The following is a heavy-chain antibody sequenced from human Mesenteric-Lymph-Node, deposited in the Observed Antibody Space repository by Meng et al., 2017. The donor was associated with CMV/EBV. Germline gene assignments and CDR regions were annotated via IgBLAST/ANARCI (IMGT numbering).Heavy chain of an antibody. CDR2: INPNSSGT. CDR1: EYTFTGYH. D-gene: IGHD2-2*01. J-gene: IGHJ4*02. CDR3: AREVTIVVVPAAMNDY. Sequence: ASVKVSCKASEYTFTGYHMHWVRQAPGQGLEWMGWINPNSSGTNYAQKFQGRVTMTRDTSISTAYLELRRLRFDDTAVYYCAREVTIVVVPAAMNDYWGQGTLVTVSS. V-gene: IGHV1-2*02.